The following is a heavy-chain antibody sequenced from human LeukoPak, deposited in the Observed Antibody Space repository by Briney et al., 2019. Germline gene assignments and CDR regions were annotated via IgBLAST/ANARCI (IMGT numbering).Heavy chain of an antibody. CDR2: YHYSGST. V-gene: IGHV4-59*01. CDR1: GGSITTNH. CDR3: ARGGSFDT. J-gene: IGHJ4*02. D-gene: IGHD3-16*01. Sequence: SETLSLTCFVSGGSITTNHWNWLRQSPGKGLEWIGHYHYSGSTNYNPSLESRVTISIDTSKRQFSLKLNSVTAADTAVYYCARGGSFDTWGQGMLVTVSS.